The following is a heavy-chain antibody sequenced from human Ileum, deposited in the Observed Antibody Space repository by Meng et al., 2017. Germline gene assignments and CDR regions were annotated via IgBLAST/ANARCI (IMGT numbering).Heavy chain of an antibody. CDR2: IYYSGNT. CDR3: ARDRRDSSGWFYFDY. Sequence: QGQLQASGPGPVRPSETLSLPCPVSGGSVSSSWSWIRQPPGKGLEWIGHIYYSGNTNYNPSLKSQVTISVDTSKNQFSLKLSSVTAADTAVYFCARDRRDSSGWFYFDYWAQGTLVTVSS. V-gene: IGHV4-59*02. J-gene: IGHJ4*02. D-gene: IGHD6-19*01. CDR1: GGSVSSS.